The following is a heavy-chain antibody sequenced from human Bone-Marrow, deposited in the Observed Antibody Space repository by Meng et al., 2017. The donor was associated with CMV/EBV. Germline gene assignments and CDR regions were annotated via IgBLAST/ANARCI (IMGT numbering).Heavy chain of an antibody. CDR2: IYSSSST. Sequence: GGSLRLSCAASGLTFSSRSMNWVRQAPGKGLEWVLVIYSSSSTYYADSVKGRFTISRDNSKNTLYLQMNSLRAEDTAVYYCARERRITIFGVVIPYYYFDYWDQGTLVTVSS. V-gene: IGHV3-66*03. CDR1: GLTFSSRS. J-gene: IGHJ4*02. CDR3: ARERRITIFGVVIPYYYFDY. D-gene: IGHD3-3*01.